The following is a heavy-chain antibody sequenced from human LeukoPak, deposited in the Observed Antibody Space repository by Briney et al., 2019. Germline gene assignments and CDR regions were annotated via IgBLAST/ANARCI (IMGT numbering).Heavy chain of an antibody. CDR3: ARMYRRSGSHRDAFDI. J-gene: IGHJ3*02. D-gene: IGHD1-26*01. V-gene: IGHV2-70*17. Sequence: SGPALVEPTQTLTLTCTFSGFSLSSSGMCVTWIRQPPGKALEWLARIDWDNAKFHYTSLKTRLTVSKDTSKNQVVLTMTNMDAVDTAAYYCARMYRRSGSHRDAFDIWGRGTMVTVSS. CDR1: GFSLSSSGMC. CDR2: IDWDNAK.